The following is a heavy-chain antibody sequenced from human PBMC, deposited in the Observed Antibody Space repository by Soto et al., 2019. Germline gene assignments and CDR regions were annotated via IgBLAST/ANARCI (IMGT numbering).Heavy chain of an antibody. CDR3: ARTALEYSSSSLFDY. CDR1: GGSISSGDYY. J-gene: IGHJ4*02. D-gene: IGHD6-6*01. V-gene: IGHV4-30-4*02. Sequence: SDTLSLTCTVSGGSISSGDYYWSWIRQPPGKGLEWVGYIYYSGSTYYNPSLKSRVTISVDTSKNQFSLQLNSVTPEDTAVYYCARTALEYSSSSLFDYWGQGTLVTVSS. CDR2: IYYSGST.